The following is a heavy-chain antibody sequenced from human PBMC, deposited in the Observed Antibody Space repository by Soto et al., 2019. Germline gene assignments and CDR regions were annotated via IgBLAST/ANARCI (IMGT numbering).Heavy chain of an antibody. CDR2: ISGSGGST. D-gene: IGHD6-13*01. V-gene: IGHV3-23*01. Sequence: PGGSLRLSCAASGFTFSSYAMSWVRQAPGKGLEWVSAISGSGGSTYYADSVKGRFTISRDNSKNTLYLQMNSLRAEDTAVYYCAKHPRSQQLEVSGGWFDPWGQGTLVTVSS. CDR1: GFTFSSYA. CDR3: AKHPRSQQLEVSGGWFDP. J-gene: IGHJ5*02.